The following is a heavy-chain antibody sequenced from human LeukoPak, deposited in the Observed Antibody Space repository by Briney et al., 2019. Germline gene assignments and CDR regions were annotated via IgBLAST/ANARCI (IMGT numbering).Heavy chain of an antibody. Sequence: GGSLRLSCSASGFTFNIYVLHWVRQAPGKGLEYVSGISANGGRTYYADSVKGRFTISRDNSENMLFLQMSSLTPEDTARYYCVNLGQWLVPDYYFGVDVWGQGTTVTVSS. CDR2: ISANGGRT. CDR1: GFTFNIYV. CDR3: VNLGQWLVPDYYFGVDV. D-gene: IGHD6-19*01. J-gene: IGHJ6*02. V-gene: IGHV3-64D*06.